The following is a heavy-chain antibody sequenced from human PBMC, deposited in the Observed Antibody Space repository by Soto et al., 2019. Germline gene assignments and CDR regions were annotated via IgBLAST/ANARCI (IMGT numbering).Heavy chain of an antibody. J-gene: IGHJ6*02. CDR3: AAGLGFGKWSVV. CDR1: GDTFKNCV. V-gene: IGHV1-69*01. D-gene: IGHD2-8*01. Sequence: QVQVVQSGGEVRRPGSSVKVSCKASGDTFKNCVISWVRQAPGHGLEWVGGNITLFGTTDFAQRFQGRLTITTDESTTTAYMELSRLSSEDTAAYYCAAGLGFGKWSVVWGQGTTVIVSS. CDR2: NITLFGTT.